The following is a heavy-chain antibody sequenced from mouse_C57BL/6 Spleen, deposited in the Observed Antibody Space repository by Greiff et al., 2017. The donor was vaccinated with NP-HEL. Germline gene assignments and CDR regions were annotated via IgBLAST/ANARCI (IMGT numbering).Heavy chain of an antibody. CDR1: GFTFSSYA. CDR3: ARDAPPDYDEFAY. D-gene: IGHD2-4*01. J-gene: IGHJ3*01. Sequence: EVKLMESGGGLVKPGGSLKLSCAASGFTFSSYAMSWVRQTPEKRLEWVATISDGGSYTYYPDNVKGRFTISRDNAKNNLYLQMSHLKSEDTAMYYCARDAPPDYDEFAYWGQGTLVTVSA. CDR2: ISDGGSYT. V-gene: IGHV5-4*01.